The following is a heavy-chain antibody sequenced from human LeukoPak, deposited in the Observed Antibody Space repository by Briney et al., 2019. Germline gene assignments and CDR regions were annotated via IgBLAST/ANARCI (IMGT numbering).Heavy chain of an antibody. J-gene: IGHJ4*02. CDR2: ISGFNT. Sequence: GGSLRLSCTTSGFAFSNYAMNWVRQAPGKGPEWGSGISGFNTYYADSVKGRFTIFRDNSKNVLYLQMDRLRAEDTAVYSCAKDVCTSPRCLLYFDSWSQGTLVTVSS. V-gene: IGHV3-23*01. CDR3: AKDVCTSPRCLLYFDS. CDR1: GFAFSNYA. D-gene: IGHD2-8*01.